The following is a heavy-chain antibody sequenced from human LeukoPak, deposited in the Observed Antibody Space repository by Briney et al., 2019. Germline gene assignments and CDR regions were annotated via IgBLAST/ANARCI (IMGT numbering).Heavy chain of an antibody. D-gene: IGHD6-13*01. CDR2: VDPEDGET. Sequence: ASVKVSCKVSGYTFTDYYMHWVQQAPGKGLEWMGLVDPEDGETIYAEKFRGRVTIIADTSTDTAYMELSSLRSEDTAVYYCATGEQQLVQDYWGQGTLVTVSS. J-gene: IGHJ4*02. CDR1: GYTFTDYY. CDR3: ATGEQQLVQDY. V-gene: IGHV1-69-2*01.